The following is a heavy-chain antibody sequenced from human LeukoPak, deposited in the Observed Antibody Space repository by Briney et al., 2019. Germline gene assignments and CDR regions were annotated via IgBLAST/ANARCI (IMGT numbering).Heavy chain of an antibody. D-gene: IGHD6-19*01. V-gene: IGHV1-2*02. CDR2: INPNSGGT. CDR3: ARVAVAGGEEFDY. J-gene: IGHJ4*02. Sequence: ASVKVSCKASGYTFTGYYMHWVRQAPGQGLEWMGWINPNSGGTNYAQKFQGRVTMTRDTSISTAYMELSRLRSDDTAVYYCARVAVAGGEEFDYWGQGTLVTVSS. CDR1: GYTFTGYY.